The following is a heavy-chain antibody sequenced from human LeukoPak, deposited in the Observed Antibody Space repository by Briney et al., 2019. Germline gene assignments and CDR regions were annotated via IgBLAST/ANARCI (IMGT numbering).Heavy chain of an antibody. D-gene: IGHD5-18*01. V-gene: IGHV4-59*01. CDR1: GGPISSYS. J-gene: IGHJ6*03. Sequence: SETLSLTCTVSGGPISSYSWSWIRQPPGKGLEWIGYIYYSGSTNYNPSLKSRVTISVDTSKNQFSLKLSSVTAADTAVHYCAGGYSYGSTYYYMDVWGKGTTVTISS. CDR2: IYYSGST. CDR3: AGGYSYGSTYYYMDV.